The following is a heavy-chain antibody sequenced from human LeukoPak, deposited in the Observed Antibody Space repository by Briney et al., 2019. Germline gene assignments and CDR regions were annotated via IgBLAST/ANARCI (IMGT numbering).Heavy chain of an antibody. D-gene: IGHD3-22*01. Sequence: ASVKVSCKASGYTFTGYYMHWVRQAPGQGLEWMGWINPNSGGTNYAQKFQGRVTMTRDTSISTAYMELSRLRSDDTAVYYCARAYYDSSGFSWGYWGQGTLVTVSS. V-gene: IGHV1-2*02. CDR1: GYTFTGYY. CDR2: INPNSGGT. J-gene: IGHJ4*02. CDR3: ARAYYDSSGFSWGY.